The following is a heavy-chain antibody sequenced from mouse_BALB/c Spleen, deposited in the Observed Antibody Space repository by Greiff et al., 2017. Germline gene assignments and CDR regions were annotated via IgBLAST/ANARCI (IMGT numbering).Heavy chain of an antibody. D-gene: IGHD1-1*01. J-gene: IGHJ3*01. CDR3: ARYYYGSSYTFAY. CDR2: ISSGGST. Sequence: EVMLVESGGGLVKPGGSLKLSCAASGFTFSSYAMSWVRQTPEKRLEWVASISSGGSTYYPDSVKGRFTISRDNARNILYLQMSSLRSEDTAMYYCARYYYGSSYTFAYWGEGTLVTVSA. V-gene: IGHV5-6-5*01. CDR1: GFTFSSYA.